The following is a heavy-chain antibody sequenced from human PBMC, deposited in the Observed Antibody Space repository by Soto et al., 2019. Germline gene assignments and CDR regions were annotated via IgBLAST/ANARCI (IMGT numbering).Heavy chain of an antibody. D-gene: IGHD3-9*01. CDR3: ASPRGYYDILTPYYYYGMDV. J-gene: IGHJ6*02. V-gene: IGHV3-48*02. CDR2: ISSSSSTI. CDR1: GFTFSSYS. Sequence: GGSLRLSCAASGFTFSSYSMNWVRRAPGKGLEWVSYISSSSSTIYYADSVKGRFTISRDNAKNSLYLQMNSLRDEDTAVYYCASPRGYYDILTPYYYYGMDVWGQGTTVTVSS.